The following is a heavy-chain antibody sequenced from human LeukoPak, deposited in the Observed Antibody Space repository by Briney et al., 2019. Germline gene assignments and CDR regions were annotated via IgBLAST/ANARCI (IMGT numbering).Heavy chain of an antibody. V-gene: IGHV1-2*02. D-gene: IGHD6-25*01. CDR3: ARGAARGPKRVVDY. CDR2: INPNSGGT. J-gene: IGHJ4*02. CDR1: GYTFTCYY. Sequence: GASVTVSCKASGYTFTCYYMHWVRQAPGQGLEWMGWINPNSGGTNYAQKFQGRVTMTRETSISTAYMEPSRLRSDDTAVYYCARGAARGPKRVVDYWGQGTLVTVSS.